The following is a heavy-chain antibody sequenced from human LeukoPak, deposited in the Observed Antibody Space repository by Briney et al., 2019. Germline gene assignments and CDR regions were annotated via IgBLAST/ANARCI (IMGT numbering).Heavy chain of an antibody. J-gene: IGHJ3*02. CDR1: GFSLSSSV. CDR3: AREGHSSGNCGMFDI. Sequence: GGSLRLSCAASGFSLSSSVMHWVRQGPGKGLECVSGIDGSGSSTHYANSLKDRFTISKDNSKNTLYLQMGSLRVEDMAVYYCAREGHSSGNCGMFDIWGQGTMVTVSS. V-gene: IGHV3-64*01. D-gene: IGHD3-22*01. CDR2: IDGSGSST.